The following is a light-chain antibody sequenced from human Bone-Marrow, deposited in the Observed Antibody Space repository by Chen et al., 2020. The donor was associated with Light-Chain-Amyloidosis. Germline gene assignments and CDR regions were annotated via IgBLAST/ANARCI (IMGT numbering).Light chain of an antibody. CDR1: SGSIATNY. CDR3: QSYQGSSQGV. CDR2: EDD. J-gene: IGLJ3*02. Sequence: NFMLTQPHSVSESPGKTVILSCTRSSGSIATNYVQWYQQRPGSSPTTVIYEDDQRPSGVSERFSGSIDRSSNSASLTISGLKTEDEADYYCQSYQGSSQGVFGGGTKLTVL. V-gene: IGLV6-57*01.